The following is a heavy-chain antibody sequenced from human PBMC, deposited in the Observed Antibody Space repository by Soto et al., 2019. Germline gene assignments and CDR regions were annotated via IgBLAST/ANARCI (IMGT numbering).Heavy chain of an antibody. CDR2: IIPIFGPA. CDR3: VLGGLETGYYRDMDY. Sequence: QVQLVQSGAEVKKPGSSVKVSCKSSGGTFSSHSINWVRQAPGQGLEWMGGIIPIFGPANFAKKFQGRVTVTTETVTNTAYMELRSLRPDDTAVYFCVLGGLETGYYRDMDYWGQGTLVSVSS. J-gene: IGHJ4*02. CDR1: GGTFSSHS. D-gene: IGHD3-9*01. V-gene: IGHV1-69*06.